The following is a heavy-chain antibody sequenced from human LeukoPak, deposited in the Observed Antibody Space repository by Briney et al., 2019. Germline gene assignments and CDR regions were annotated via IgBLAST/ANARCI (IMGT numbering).Heavy chain of an antibody. CDR1: GFTFSTYE. J-gene: IGHJ3*02. D-gene: IGHD5-24*01. Sequence: GGTLRLSCAASGFTFSTYEMNWVRQAPGKGLEWVSYISSSGSTIYYADSVKGRFTISRDNAKNSLSLQMNSLRAEDTAVYYCVRELMASPDIWGQGTMVTVSS. CDR3: VRELMASPDI. CDR2: ISSSGSTI. V-gene: IGHV3-48*03.